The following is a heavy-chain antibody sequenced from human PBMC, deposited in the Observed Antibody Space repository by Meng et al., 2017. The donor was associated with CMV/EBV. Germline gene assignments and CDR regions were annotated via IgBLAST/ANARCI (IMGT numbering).Heavy chain of an antibody. CDR3: ATQTNYYYYGMDV. Sequence: GSLRLSCTVSGGSISSYYWSWIRQPPGKGLEWIGYIYYSGSTNYNPSLKSRVTISVDTSKNQFSLKLSSVTAADTAVYYCATQTNYYYYGMDVWGQGTTVTVSS. CDR1: GGSISSYY. CDR2: IYYSGST. D-gene: IGHD2-8*01. V-gene: IGHV4-59*01. J-gene: IGHJ6*02.